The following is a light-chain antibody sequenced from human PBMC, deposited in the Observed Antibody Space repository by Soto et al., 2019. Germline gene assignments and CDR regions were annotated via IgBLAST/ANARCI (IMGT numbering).Light chain of an antibody. V-gene: IGKV3-20*01. CDR2: GAS. Sequence: EIVLTQSPSTLSLSPGERATLSGRASQSVSSSYLAWYQQKPGQAPRLLIYGASSRATGIPDRFSGSGSGTDFTLTISRLEPVDFAVYYCQQYGSSSWTFGQGTKVEIK. CDR1: QSVSSSY. CDR3: QQYGSSSWT. J-gene: IGKJ1*01.